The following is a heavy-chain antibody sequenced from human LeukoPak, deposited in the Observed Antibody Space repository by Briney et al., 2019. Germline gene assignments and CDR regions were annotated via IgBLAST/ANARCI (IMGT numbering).Heavy chain of an antibody. CDR1: GYTFTSYA. D-gene: IGHD2-15*01. J-gene: IGHJ4*02. CDR3: ARVPYYCSGGSCYFDY. CDR2: ISAYNGNT. Sequence: ASVKVSCKASGYTFTSYAMHWVRQAPGQGLEWMGWISAYNGNTNYAQKLQGRVTMTTDTSTSTAYMELRSLRSDDTAVYYCARVPYYCSGGSCYFDYWGQGTLVTVSS. V-gene: IGHV1-18*01.